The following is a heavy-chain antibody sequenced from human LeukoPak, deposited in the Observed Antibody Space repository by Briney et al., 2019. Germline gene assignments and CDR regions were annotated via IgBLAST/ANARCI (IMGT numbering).Heavy chain of an antibody. CDR1: GFTFSSYA. D-gene: IGHD3-10*01. V-gene: IGHV3-33*08. CDR2: IWYDGSNK. Sequence: GGSLRLSCAASGFTFSSYAMSWVRQAPGKGLEWVAVIWYDGSNKYYADSVKGRFTISRDNSKNTLYLQMNSLRAEDTAVYYCASSLVRGLAFDYWGQGTLVTVSS. CDR3: ASSLVRGLAFDY. J-gene: IGHJ4*02.